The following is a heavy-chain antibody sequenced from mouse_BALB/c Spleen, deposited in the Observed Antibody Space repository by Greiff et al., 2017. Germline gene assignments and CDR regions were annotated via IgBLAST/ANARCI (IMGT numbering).Heavy chain of an antibody. Sequence: EVKLLESGGGLVQPGGSLKLSCAASGFDFSRYWMSWVRQAPGKGLEWIGEINPDSSTINYTPSLKDKFIISRDNAKNTLYLQMSKVRSEDTALYYCARAQYGDSAGFAYWGQGTLVTVSA. D-gene: IGHD2-13*01. J-gene: IGHJ3*01. CDR3: ARAQYGDSAGFAY. CDR2: INPDSSTI. V-gene: IGHV4-1*02. CDR1: GFDFSRYW.